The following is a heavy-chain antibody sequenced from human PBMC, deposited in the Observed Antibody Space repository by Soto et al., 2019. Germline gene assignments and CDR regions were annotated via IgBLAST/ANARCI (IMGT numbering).Heavy chain of an antibody. CDR2: ISSSGSTI. V-gene: IGHV3-48*03. CDR3: ARTYSSSWYFDY. Sequence: PGGSLRLSCAASGFTFSSYEMNWVRQAPGKGLEWVSYISSSGSTIYYADSVKGRFTISRDNAKNSLYLQMNSLRAEDTAVYYCARTYSSSWYFDYWGQGTLVTVSP. CDR1: GFTFSSYE. D-gene: IGHD6-6*01. J-gene: IGHJ4*02.